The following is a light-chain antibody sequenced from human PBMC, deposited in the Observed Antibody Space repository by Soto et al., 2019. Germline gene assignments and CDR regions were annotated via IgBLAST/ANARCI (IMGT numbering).Light chain of an antibody. CDR2: GAY. CDR1: QSVSSN. Sequence: EIVMTQSPATLSVSPGERATLSCRASQSVSSNLAWYQQKPGQAPRLLIYGAYTRATGRPARFSGSGSGTEFTLTISSLQSEDFAVYYCQQYNNWPLYTFGQGTKLEIK. V-gene: IGKV3-15*01. J-gene: IGKJ2*01. CDR3: QQYNNWPLYT.